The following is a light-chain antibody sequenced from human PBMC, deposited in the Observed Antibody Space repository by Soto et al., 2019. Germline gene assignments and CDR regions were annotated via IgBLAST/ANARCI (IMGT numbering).Light chain of an antibody. CDR1: STNIGGNS. Sequence: QSVMTQPPSVSAAPGQKVTISCSGRSTNIGGNSVSWYLQLPGTAPKLLIYDDNKRPSGIPDRFSGSKSGTSATLGITGFQTGDEADYYCGSWDSSLSAYVFGTGTKLTVL. J-gene: IGLJ1*01. CDR3: GSWDSSLSAYV. CDR2: DDN. V-gene: IGLV1-51*01.